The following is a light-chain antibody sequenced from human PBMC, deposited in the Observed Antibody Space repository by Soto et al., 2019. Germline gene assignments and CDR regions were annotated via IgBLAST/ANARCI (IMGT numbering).Light chain of an antibody. CDR2: DVT. V-gene: IGLV2-14*03. CDR1: SSDVGAYNY. CDR3: SSYTTSSTLYV. Sequence: QSVLTQPASVSGSPGQSITISCTGTSSDVGAYNYVSWYQHHPGKVPRLMIYDVTNRPSGVSNRFSGSKSGNTASLTISGLQAEDEADYYCSSYTTSSTLYVFGTGTKVTVL. J-gene: IGLJ1*01.